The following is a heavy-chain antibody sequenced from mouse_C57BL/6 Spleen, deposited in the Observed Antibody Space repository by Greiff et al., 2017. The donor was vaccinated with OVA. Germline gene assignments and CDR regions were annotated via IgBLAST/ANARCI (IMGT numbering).Heavy chain of an antibody. D-gene: IGHD2-2*01. CDR2: ISDGGSYT. Sequence: EVKVVESGGGLVKPGGSLKLSCAASGFTFSSYAMSWVRQTPEKRLEWVATISDGGSYTYYPDNVTGRFPISRANAKNSLYLQMSHLKSADTAMYYCAREGGGYDASMDYWGQGTSVTVSS. J-gene: IGHJ4*01. CDR1: GFTFSSYA. CDR3: AREGGGYDASMDY. V-gene: IGHV5-4*01.